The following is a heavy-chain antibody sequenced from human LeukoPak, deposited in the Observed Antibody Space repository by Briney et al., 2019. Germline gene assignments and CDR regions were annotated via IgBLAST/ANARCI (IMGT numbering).Heavy chain of an antibody. Sequence: ASVKVSCKASGYTFTGYYMHWVRQAPGRRLEWMGWINPNSGGTNYAQKFQGRVTMTRDTSISTAYMELSRLRSDDTAVYYCARGPFVVVPASTDAFDIWGQGTMVTVSS. CDR2: INPNSGGT. CDR3: ARGPFVVVPASTDAFDI. V-gene: IGHV1-2*02. CDR1: GYTFTGYY. J-gene: IGHJ3*02. D-gene: IGHD2-2*01.